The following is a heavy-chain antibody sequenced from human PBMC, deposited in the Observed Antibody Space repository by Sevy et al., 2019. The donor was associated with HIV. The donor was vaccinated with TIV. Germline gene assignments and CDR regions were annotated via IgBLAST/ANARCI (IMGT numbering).Heavy chain of an antibody. J-gene: IGHJ4*02. CDR2: IRRKAFGGKT. V-gene: IGHV3-49*04. Sequence: GGPLRLSCIASGFIYGDYAMNWVRQAPGKGLEWVGFIRRKAFGGKTQYAASMKGRFTISRNDSKSIAYLQMNSLKTEDTAVYYCTRGGSMTILSPWDYWGQGTLVTVSS. CDR1: GFIYGDYA. D-gene: IGHD3-3*01. CDR3: TRGGSMTILSPWDY.